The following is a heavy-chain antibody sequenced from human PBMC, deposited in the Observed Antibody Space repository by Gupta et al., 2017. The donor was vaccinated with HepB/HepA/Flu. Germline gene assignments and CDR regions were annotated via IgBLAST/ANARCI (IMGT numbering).Heavy chain of an antibody. CDR1: GFTFSSYS. CDR2: ISYDGSNK. J-gene: IGHJ6*02. CDR3: ARTDIVVVVAAYYYYYGMDV. D-gene: IGHD2-15*01. V-gene: IGHV3-30-3*01. Sequence: VQLVESGGGVVQPGRSLRLSCSASGFTFSSYSMHWVRQAPGKGLEWVAVISYDGSNKYYADSVKGRFTISRDNSKNTLYLQMNSLRAEDTAVYYCARTDIVVVVAAYYYYYGMDVWGQGTTVTVSS.